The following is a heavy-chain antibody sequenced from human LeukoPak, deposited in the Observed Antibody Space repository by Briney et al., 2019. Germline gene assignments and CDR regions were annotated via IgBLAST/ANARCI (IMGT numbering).Heavy chain of an antibody. V-gene: IGHV1-2*02. CDR1: GYTFTSYY. Sequence: GASVKVSCKASGYTFTSYYMHWVRQAPGQGLEWMGWINPNSGGTNYAQKFQGRVTMTRDTFISTAYMELSRLRSDDTAVYYCARDPLQWLVQYYFDYWGQGTLVTVSS. CDR3: ARDPLQWLVQYYFDY. J-gene: IGHJ4*02. D-gene: IGHD6-19*01. CDR2: INPNSGGT.